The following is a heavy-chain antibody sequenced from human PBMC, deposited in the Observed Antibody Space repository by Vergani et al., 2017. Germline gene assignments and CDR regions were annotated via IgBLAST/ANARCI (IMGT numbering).Heavy chain of an antibody. CDR1: GGSISSGGYY. Sequence: QVQLQESGPGLVKPSQTLSLTCTVSGGSISSGGYYWSWIRQHPGKGLEWIGYIYYSGSTYYNPSLKSRVTISLDTSKNQFSLKLSSVTAADTAVYYCARDQSGSGDFDYWGQGTLVTVSS. CDR3: ARDQSGSGDFDY. CDR2: IYYSGST. D-gene: IGHD3-10*01. V-gene: IGHV4-31*03. J-gene: IGHJ4*02.